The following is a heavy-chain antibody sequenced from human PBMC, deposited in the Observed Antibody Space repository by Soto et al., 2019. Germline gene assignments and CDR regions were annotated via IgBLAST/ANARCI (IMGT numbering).Heavy chain of an antibody. CDR2: INAGNGNT. D-gene: IGHD5-18*01. Sequence: QVQLVQSGAEVKNPGASVKVFCKASGYTFTNYAMHWVRQAPGQRLEWMGWINAGNGNTKYSQKFQGRVTITSDTSASTAYMELSSLRSEDTAVYYCARDQDVDTTMLDAFNIWGQGTMVTVSS. V-gene: IGHV1-3*01. CDR1: GYTFTNYA. CDR3: ARDQDVDTTMLDAFNI. J-gene: IGHJ3*02.